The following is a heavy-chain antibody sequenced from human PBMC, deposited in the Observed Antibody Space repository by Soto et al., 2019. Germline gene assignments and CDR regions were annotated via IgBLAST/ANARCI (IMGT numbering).Heavy chain of an antibody. V-gene: IGHV4-59*08. CDR2: IYYSGST. D-gene: IGHD3-9*01. Sequence: SETLSLTCTVSGGSISSYYWSWIRQPPGKGLEWIGYIYYSGSTNYNPSLKSRVTISVDTSKNQFSLKLSSVTAADTAVYYCARHRHFDWSIDYWGQGTLVTVSS. CDR3: ARHRHFDWSIDY. J-gene: IGHJ4*02. CDR1: GGSISSYY.